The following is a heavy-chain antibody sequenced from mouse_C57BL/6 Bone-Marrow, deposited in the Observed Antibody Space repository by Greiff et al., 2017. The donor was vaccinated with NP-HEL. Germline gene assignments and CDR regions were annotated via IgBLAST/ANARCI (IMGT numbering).Heavy chain of an antibody. Sequence: EVQLVESGGGLVQPGGSLKLSCAASGFTFSDYYMYWVRQTPEKRLEWVAYISNGGGSTYYPDTVKGRFTISRDNAKNTLYLQMSRLKSEDTAMYYCARMVHWGQGTLVTVSA. D-gene: IGHD1-1*02. V-gene: IGHV5-12*01. J-gene: IGHJ3*01. CDR3: ARMVH. CDR2: ISNGGGST. CDR1: GFTFSDYY.